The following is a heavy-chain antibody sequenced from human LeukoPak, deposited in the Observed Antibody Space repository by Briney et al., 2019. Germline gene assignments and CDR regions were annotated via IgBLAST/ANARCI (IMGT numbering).Heavy chain of an antibody. Sequence: GGSLRLSCAASGFTFTSYSMNWVRQAPGKGLEWVSTISGGGGSTYYADSVKGRFTISRDNSKNTLYLQVNSLRAEDTAVYYCAKGDQWELLRSLFDYWGQGTLVTVSS. D-gene: IGHD1-26*01. J-gene: IGHJ4*02. CDR3: AKGDQWELLRSLFDY. CDR2: ISGGGGST. V-gene: IGHV3-23*01. CDR1: GFTFTSYS.